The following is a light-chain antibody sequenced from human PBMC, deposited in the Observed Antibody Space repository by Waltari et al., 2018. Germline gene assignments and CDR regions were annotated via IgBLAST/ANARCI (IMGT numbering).Light chain of an antibody. CDR2: RHN. CDR3: AAWDDSLSGPLYV. V-gene: IGLV1-47*01. Sequence: QSVLTQPPSASGPPGQRVTITCSGTYSNIGPHYVYLYQQLPGTTPKLPIYRHNQRPSGVPDRFSGSTSGTSASLAISGLRSEDEGDYYCAAWDDSLSGPLYVFGTGTKVTVL. J-gene: IGLJ1*01. CDR1: YSNIGPHY.